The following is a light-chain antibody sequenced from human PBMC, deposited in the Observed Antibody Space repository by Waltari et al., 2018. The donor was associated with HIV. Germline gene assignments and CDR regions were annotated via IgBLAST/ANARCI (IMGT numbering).Light chain of an antibody. CDR1: SSDVGGYNY. Sequence: QSALTQPASVSGSPGQSITISCIGPSSDVGGYNYVPWYQQYPGKAPKLMIYEVSNRPSGVSNRFSGSKSGNTASLTISGLQAEDEADYYCSSYTSSSTLVFGGGSKLTVL. CDR3: SSYTSSSTLV. CDR2: EVS. J-gene: IGLJ2*01. V-gene: IGLV2-14*01.